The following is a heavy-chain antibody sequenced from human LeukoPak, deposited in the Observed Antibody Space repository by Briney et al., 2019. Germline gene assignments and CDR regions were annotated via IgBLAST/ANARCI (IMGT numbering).Heavy chain of an antibody. CDR3: ARSKSWYCTDAFDI. CDR1: GFTFSSHW. Sequence: GGSLRLSCAASGFTFSSHWMHWVRQAPGKGLVWASRINGDGSNTTYADSVKGRFIISRDNAKNTLYLQMNSLRAEDTAVYHCARSKSWYCTDAFDIWGQGSMVTVSS. V-gene: IGHV3-74*03. J-gene: IGHJ3*02. D-gene: IGHD6-13*01. CDR2: INGDGSNT.